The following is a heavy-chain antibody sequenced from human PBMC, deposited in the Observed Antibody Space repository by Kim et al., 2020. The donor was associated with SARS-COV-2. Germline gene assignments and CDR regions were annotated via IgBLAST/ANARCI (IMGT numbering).Heavy chain of an antibody. D-gene: IGHD6-13*01. Sequence: ADSVKGRFTNSRENSKNTLYLKMNSLGAEDTAVYYCARGLAAAGFDAFDIWGQGTMVTVSS. CDR3: ARGLAAAGFDAFDI. J-gene: IGHJ3*02. V-gene: IGHV3-30*01.